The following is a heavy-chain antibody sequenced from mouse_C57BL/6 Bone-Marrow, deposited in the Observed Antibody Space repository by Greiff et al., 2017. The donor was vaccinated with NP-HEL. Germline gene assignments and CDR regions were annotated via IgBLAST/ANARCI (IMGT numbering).Heavy chain of an antibody. V-gene: IGHV5-4*03. J-gene: IGHJ2*01. CDR1: GFTFSSYA. Sequence: EVKLMESGGGLVKPGGSLKLSCAASGFTFSSYAMSWVRQTPEKRLEWVATISDGGSYTYYPDNVTGRFTISRDNAKNNLYLQMSHLKSEDTAMYYCARGSSGYGGYWGQGTTLTVSS. CDR2: ISDGGSYT. CDR3: ARGSSGYGGY. D-gene: IGHD3-2*02.